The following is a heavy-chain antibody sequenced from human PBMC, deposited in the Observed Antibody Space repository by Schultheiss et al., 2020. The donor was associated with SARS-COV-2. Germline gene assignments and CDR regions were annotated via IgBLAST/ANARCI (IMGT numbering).Heavy chain of an antibody. CDR3: ARDISFDCSSTSCYTDAGGWFDP. J-gene: IGHJ5*02. CDR2: INHSGST. V-gene: IGHV4-34*01. D-gene: IGHD2-2*02. CDR1: GGSFSGYY. Sequence: SETLSLTCAVYGGSFSGYYWSWIRQPPGKGLEWIGEINHSGSTNYNPSLKSRVTISVDTSKNQFSLKLSSVTAADTAVYYCARDISFDCSSTSCYTDAGGWFDPWGQGTLVTVSS.